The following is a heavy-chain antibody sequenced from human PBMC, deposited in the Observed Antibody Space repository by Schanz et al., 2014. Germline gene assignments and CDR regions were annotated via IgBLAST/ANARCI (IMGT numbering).Heavy chain of an antibody. D-gene: IGHD3-9*01. J-gene: IGHJ4*02. CDR3: PTTPQLENDPLTGYLAFDS. Sequence: QVQLVQSGAEVKKPGSSVKVSCKASGGTLQSYTFSWVRQAPGQGLEWMGRFVPRLRVALYAQNFRGRVTITADSSQNTAYLEVSSLRFEDTAMYSCPTTPQLENDPLTGYLAFDSWGLGTLVTVSS. CDR2: FVPRLRVA. CDR1: GGTLQSYT. V-gene: IGHV1-69*02.